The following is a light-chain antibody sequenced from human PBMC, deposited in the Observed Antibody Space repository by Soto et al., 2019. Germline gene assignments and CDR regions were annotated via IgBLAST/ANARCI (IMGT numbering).Light chain of an antibody. V-gene: IGLV4-69*01. J-gene: IGLJ3*02. CDR2: LNNDGSH. Sequence: QSVLTQSPSASASLGDSVKLTCTRSSGHSSYAIAWHQQQPQKGPRYVMKLNNDGSHNTGDAIPDRFSGSSSGAERHLTIASLPYEDEADYYCPTSGTGFRVFGGGTKLTVL. CDR3: PTSGTGFRV. CDR1: SGHSSYA.